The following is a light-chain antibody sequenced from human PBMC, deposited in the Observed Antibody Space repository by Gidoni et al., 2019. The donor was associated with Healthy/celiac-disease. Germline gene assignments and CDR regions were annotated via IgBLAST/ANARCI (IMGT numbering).Light chain of an antibody. Sequence: SVLTQSPGTLSLSPGERATLSCRASQSVSSSYLAWYQQKPGQAPRLLIYGAASRATGIPDRFIGSWSGTDFTRTIIRLEPEDFAVYYCQQYGSSPFTFGPGTKVEIK. V-gene: IGKV3-20*01. CDR3: QQYGSSPFT. CDR2: GAA. J-gene: IGKJ3*01. CDR1: QSVSSSY.